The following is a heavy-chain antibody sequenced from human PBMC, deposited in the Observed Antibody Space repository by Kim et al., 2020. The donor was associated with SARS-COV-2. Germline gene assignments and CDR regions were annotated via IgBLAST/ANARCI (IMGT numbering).Heavy chain of an antibody. CDR3: AYCKTGPYSSSL. Sequence: NYAQKLQGRVTMTTDQSTNTDYMELRSLRSDDTAVYYCAYCKTGPYSSSLWGQGTLVTVSS. V-gene: IGHV1-18*01. J-gene: IGHJ4*02. D-gene: IGHD6-13*01.